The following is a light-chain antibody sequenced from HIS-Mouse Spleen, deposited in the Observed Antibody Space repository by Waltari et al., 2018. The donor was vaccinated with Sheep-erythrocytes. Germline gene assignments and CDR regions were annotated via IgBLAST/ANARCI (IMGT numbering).Light chain of an antibody. CDR3: QSADSSGTYVV. Sequence: SYELTQPPSVSASPGQTARITCSGDALPKQYAYGYQQKPGQAPVLVIYKDSERPSGIPERFSGSSSGTTVTLTISGVQAEDEADYYCQSADSSGTYVVFGGGTKLTVL. J-gene: IGLJ2*01. CDR1: ALPKQY. CDR2: KDS. V-gene: IGLV3-25*03.